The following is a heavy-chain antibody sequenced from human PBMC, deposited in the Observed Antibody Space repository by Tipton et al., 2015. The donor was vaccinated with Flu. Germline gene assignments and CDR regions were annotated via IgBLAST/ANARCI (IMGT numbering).Heavy chain of an antibody. J-gene: IGHJ5*02. V-gene: IGHV1-8*01. CDR1: GYTFTSYD. D-gene: IGHD3-3*01. CDR2: MNPNSGNT. CDR3: ARLGYDFWSGYSNWFDP. Sequence: QLVQSGAEVKKPGASVKVSCKASGYTFTSYDINWVRQATGQGLEWMGWMNPNSGNTGYAQKFQGRVTMTRNTSISTAYMELSSLRSEDTAVYYCARLGYDFWSGYSNWFDPWGQGPLVTVSS.